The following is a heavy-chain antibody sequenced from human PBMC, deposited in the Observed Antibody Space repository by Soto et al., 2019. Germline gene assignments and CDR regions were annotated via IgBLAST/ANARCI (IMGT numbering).Heavy chain of an antibody. CDR2: IYHSGST. CDR3: ARVPDR. Sequence: QLQLQESGSGLVKPSQTLSLTCAVSGGSISSGGYSWSWIRQPPGKGLEWIGYIYHSGSTYYNPSLKRRVTMTVDRSKHQFALTLGSVTDADTAVYYCARVPDRWGQGTLVTVSS. V-gene: IGHV4-30-2*01. CDR1: GGSISSGGYS. J-gene: IGHJ5*02. D-gene: IGHD2-2*01.